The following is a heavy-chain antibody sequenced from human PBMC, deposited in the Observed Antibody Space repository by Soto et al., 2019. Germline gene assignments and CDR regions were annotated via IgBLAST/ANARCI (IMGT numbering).Heavy chain of an antibody. CDR1: GGSISSGDYY. D-gene: IGHD2-8*01. V-gene: IGHV4-30-4*01. CDR2: IYYSGST. Sequence: QVQLQESGPGLVKPSQTLSLTCTVSGGSISSGDYYWSWIRQPPGKGLEWIGYIYYSGSTYYNPSRKSRVTISVDTSKNQFSLKLSSVTAADTVVYYCAREVSVLMVYAIPGWFDPWGQGTLVTVSS. CDR3: AREVSVLMVYAIPGWFDP. J-gene: IGHJ5*02.